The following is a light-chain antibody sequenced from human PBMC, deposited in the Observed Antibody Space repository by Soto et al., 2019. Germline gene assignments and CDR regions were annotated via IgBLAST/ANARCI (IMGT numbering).Light chain of an antibody. CDR3: QQYNNWPLT. J-gene: IGKJ5*01. CDR2: GAS. Sequence: IVLTQSPGTLSLSPWETATLSCRASQSVSSNLAWYQQKPGQAPRLLIYGASTRATGIPARFSGSGSGTEFTLTISSLQSEDFAVYYCQQYNNWPLTFGQGTRLEIK. V-gene: IGKV3-15*01. CDR1: QSVSSN.